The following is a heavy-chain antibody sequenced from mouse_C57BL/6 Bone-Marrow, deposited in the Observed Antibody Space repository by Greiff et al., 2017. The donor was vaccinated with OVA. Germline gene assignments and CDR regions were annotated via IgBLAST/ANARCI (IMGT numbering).Heavy chain of an antibody. V-gene: IGHV5-17*01. Sequence: EVQLVESGGGLVKPGGSLKLSCAASGFTFSDYGMHWVRQAPEKGLEWVAYISSGGSTIYYADTVKGRFTISRDNAKNTLFLQMTNLRAEDTAMYYCASINNWYFDVWGTGTAVTVSA. CDR3: ASINNWYFDV. CDR1: GFTFSDYG. CDR2: ISSGGSTI. J-gene: IGHJ1*03.